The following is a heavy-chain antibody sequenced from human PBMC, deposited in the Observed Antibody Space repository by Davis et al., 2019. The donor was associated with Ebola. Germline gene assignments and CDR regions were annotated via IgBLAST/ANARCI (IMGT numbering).Heavy chain of an antibody. V-gene: IGHV3-15*01. CDR1: GFTFSSYA. CDR2: IKSKTDGGTT. CDR3: TSVYAKETLDY. J-gene: IGHJ4*02. D-gene: IGHD2-8*01. Sequence: GESLKISCAASGFTFSSYAMSWVRQAPGKGLEWVGRIKSKTDGGTTDYAAPVKGRFTISRDDSKNTLYLQMNSLKTEDTAVYYCTSVYAKETLDYWGQGTLVTVSS.